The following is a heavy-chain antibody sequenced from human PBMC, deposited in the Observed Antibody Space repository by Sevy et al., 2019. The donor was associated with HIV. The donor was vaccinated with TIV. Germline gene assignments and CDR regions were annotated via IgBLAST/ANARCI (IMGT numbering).Heavy chain of an antibody. CDR3: ARWDV. V-gene: IGHV3-7*01. J-gene: IGHJ6*04. CDR2: IKEDGSDK. CDR1: GFTFSKYS. Sequence: GGSLRLSCAASGFTFSKYSMSWVRQPPGKGLEWVANIKEDGSDKYYVDSVKGRFTISRDNAQNSLYLEMNSLRAEDTAVYYCARWDVWGKGTTVTVSS.